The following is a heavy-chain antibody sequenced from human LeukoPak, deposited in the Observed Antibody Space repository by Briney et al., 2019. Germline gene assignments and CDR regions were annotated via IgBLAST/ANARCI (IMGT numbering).Heavy chain of an antibody. V-gene: IGHV4-34*01. J-gene: IGHJ4*02. D-gene: IGHD5-12*01. CDR2: INHSGST. CDR1: GGSFSGYY. CDR3: VRGQPLSGLDY. Sequence: SETLSLTCAVYGGSFSGYYWSWIRQPPGKGLEWIGEINHSGSTNYNPSLKSRVTISVDTSKNQFSLKLSSVTAADTAVYYCVRGQPLSGLDYWGQGTLVTVSS.